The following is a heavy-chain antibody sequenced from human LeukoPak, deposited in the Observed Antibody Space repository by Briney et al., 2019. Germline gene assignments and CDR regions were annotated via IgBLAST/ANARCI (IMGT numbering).Heavy chain of an antibody. D-gene: IGHD6-19*01. CDR2: IIPIFGTA. V-gene: IGHV1-69*06. CDR1: GGTFSSYA. Sequence: ASVKVSCKASGGTFSSYAISWVRQAPGQGLEWMGRIIPIFGTANYAQKFQGRVTITADKSTSTAYMELSSLRSEDTAVYYCARDKIAVAGTTSFDYWAREPWSPSPQ. J-gene: IGHJ4*02. CDR3: ARDKIAVAGTTSFDY.